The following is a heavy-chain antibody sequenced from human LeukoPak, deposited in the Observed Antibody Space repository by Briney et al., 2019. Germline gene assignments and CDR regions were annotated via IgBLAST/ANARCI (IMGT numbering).Heavy chain of an antibody. J-gene: IGHJ4*02. D-gene: IGHD6-19*01. CDR3: ARVVRGLYSSGWFDY. CDR1: GYTFTSYG. Sequence: ASVKVSCKASGYTFTSYGISWVRQAPGQGLEWMGWISAYNGNTNYAQKRQGRVTMTPDTSTSTAYVELRSLRSDDTAVYYCARVVRGLYSSGWFDYWGQGTLVTVSS. CDR2: ISAYNGNT. V-gene: IGHV1-18*01.